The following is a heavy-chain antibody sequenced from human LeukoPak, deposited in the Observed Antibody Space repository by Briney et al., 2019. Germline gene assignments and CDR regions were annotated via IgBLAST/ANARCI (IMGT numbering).Heavy chain of an antibody. Sequence: SETLSLTCTVSGGSISSYYWSWIRQPPGKGLEWIGYIYYSGSTNHNPSLKSRVTISVDTSKNQFSLKLSSVTAADTAVYYCARGGSYPFFYWGQGTLVTVSS. V-gene: IGHV4-59*01. J-gene: IGHJ4*02. D-gene: IGHD3-16*01. CDR1: GGSISSYY. CDR3: ARGGSYPFFY. CDR2: IYYSGST.